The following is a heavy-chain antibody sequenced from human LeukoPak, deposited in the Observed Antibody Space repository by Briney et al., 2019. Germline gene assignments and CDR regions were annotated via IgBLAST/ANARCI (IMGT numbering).Heavy chain of an antibody. CDR2: INHSGST. Sequence: SETLSLTCAVYGGSFSGYYWSWIRQPPGKGLEWIGEINHSGSTKYNSSLKSRVIISVDTSKNQFPLNLGSVTAADTAVYSCARGGRELPSARRSKPGNWFAPWGQGSVVTVSS. D-gene: IGHD5-24*01. J-gene: IGHJ5*02. CDR1: GGSFSGYY. CDR3: ARGGRELPSARRSKPGNWFAP. V-gene: IGHV4-34*01.